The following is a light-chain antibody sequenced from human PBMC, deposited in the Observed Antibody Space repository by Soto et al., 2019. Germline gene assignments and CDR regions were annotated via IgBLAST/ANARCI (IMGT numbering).Light chain of an antibody. CDR1: PSVSNS. J-gene: IGKJ4*01. Sequence: ESVLTQSPATLSLSPGERATLSCRASPSVSNSLAWYQHKPGQAPSLLIYDASNRATGVPTRFSGSGSGTDFTLTISSLEPEDFAVYYCQQRNTWPPVTFGGGTRVEIK. CDR2: DAS. CDR3: QQRNTWPPVT. V-gene: IGKV3-11*01.